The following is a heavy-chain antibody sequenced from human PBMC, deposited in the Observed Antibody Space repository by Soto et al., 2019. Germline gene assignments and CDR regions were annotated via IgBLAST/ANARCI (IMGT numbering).Heavy chain of an antibody. D-gene: IGHD2-15*01. CDR2: IYYSGST. J-gene: IGHJ4*02. V-gene: IGHV4-59*11. Sequence: QVQLQESGPGLVQPSETLSVTCSVSGGSISSHYCNWIRQPPGKGLEYIGYIYYSGSTNYNPSLKRRVTISIDTSTNQFSLRLNSVTPADTAVYYCARGIWEAGGNYFDLWGQGTLVTVSS. CDR1: GGSISSHY. CDR3: ARGIWEAGGNYFDL.